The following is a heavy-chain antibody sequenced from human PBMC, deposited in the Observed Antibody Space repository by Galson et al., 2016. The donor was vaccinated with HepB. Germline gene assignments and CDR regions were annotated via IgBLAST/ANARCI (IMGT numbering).Heavy chain of an antibody. CDR3: AGVGVAATNWFDP. CDR2: VNHSGYT. V-gene: IGHV4-34*01. CDR1: GGSFNAYY. J-gene: IGHJ5*02. Sequence: SETLSLTCGVHGGSFNAYYWSWIRQPPGKGLEWIGEVNHSGYTRYNPSLKSRVTISVDTSKNQFSLNLTSMTAADTAVYYWAGVGVAATNWFDPWGQGTLVTVSS. D-gene: IGHD2-15*01.